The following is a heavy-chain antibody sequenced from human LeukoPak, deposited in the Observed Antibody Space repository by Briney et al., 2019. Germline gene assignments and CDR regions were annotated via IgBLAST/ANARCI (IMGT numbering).Heavy chain of an antibody. Sequence: PSETLSLTCAVYGGSFSGYYWSWIRQPPGKGLEWVSAISGSGGSTYYADSVKGRFTISRDNSKNTLYLQMNSLRAEDTAVYYCAKDVSAFSSWFDYWGQGTLVTVSS. CDR1: GGSFSGYY. CDR3: AKDVSAFSSWFDY. CDR2: ISGSGGST. D-gene: IGHD6-13*01. V-gene: IGHV3-23*01. J-gene: IGHJ4*02.